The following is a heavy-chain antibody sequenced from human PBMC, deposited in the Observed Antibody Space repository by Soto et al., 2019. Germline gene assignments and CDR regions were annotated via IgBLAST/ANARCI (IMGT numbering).Heavy chain of an antibody. J-gene: IGHJ6*02. Sequence: SETLSLTCTISVGSISSYYWSWIRRPPGKGLEWIGYIYYSGSTNYNPSLKSRVTISVDTSKNQFSLKLSSVTAADTAVYYCARDQSLWFGEGYYYYGMDVWGQGTTVTVSS. CDR2: IYYSGST. V-gene: IGHV4-59*01. D-gene: IGHD3-10*01. CDR3: ARDQSLWFGEGYYYYGMDV. CDR1: VGSISSYY.